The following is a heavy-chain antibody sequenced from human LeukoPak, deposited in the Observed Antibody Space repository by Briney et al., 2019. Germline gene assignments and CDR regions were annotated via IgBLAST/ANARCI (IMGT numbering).Heavy chain of an antibody. CDR2: IIGNNDSP. D-gene: IGHD2-2*01. CDR1: GYTFSNFG. CDR3: ARDGTSTDDY. J-gene: IGHJ4*02. V-gene: IGHV1-18*01. Sequence: ASVKVSCKSSGYTFSNFGISWVRQAPGQGLEWMGWIIGNNDSPNYGQKFQGRFTVTTDSSTSTAYMELRNLRSDDTAVYYCARDGTSTDDYWGQGTLVTVSS.